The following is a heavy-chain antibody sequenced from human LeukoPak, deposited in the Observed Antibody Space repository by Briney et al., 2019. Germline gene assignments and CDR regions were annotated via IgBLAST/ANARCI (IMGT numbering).Heavy chain of an antibody. V-gene: IGHV4-34*01. Sequence: PSETLSLTCAVYGGSFSGYYWSWIRQPPGKGLEWIGEINHSGSTNYNPSLKSRVTISVDTSKNQFSLKLSSVTAADTAVYYCARQSLLAVAGVFDYWGQGTLVTVSS. CDR2: INHSGST. D-gene: IGHD6-19*01. CDR3: ARQSLLAVAGVFDY. J-gene: IGHJ4*02. CDR1: GGSFSGYY.